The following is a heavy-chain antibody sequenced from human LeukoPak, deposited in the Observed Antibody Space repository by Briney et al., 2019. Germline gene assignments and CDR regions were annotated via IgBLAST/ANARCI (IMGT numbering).Heavy chain of an antibody. CDR2: IKSKTDGGTT. Sequence: GGSLRLSCAASGFTFGNAWMSWVRQAPGKGLEWVGRIKSKTDGGTTDYAAPVKGRFTISRDDSKNTLYLQMNSLKTEDTAVYYCTTDDYGDYGRWGLFDYWGQGTLVTVSS. V-gene: IGHV3-15*01. J-gene: IGHJ4*02. CDR1: GFTFGNAW. D-gene: IGHD4-17*01. CDR3: TTDDYGDYGRWGLFDY.